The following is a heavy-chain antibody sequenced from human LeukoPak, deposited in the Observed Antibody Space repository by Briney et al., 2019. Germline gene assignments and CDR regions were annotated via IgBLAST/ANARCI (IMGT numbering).Heavy chain of an antibody. CDR3: AKAVLDDAFDI. D-gene: IGHD1-14*01. J-gene: IGHJ3*02. Sequence: PGRSLRLSCAASGFTFDDYAMHWVRQAPGKGLEWVSGISWNSGSIGYADSVKGRFTISRDNAKNSLYLQMNSLRVEDTALYYCAKAVLDDAFDIWVQGTMVTVSS. V-gene: IGHV3-9*01. CDR1: GFTFDDYA. CDR2: ISWNSGSI.